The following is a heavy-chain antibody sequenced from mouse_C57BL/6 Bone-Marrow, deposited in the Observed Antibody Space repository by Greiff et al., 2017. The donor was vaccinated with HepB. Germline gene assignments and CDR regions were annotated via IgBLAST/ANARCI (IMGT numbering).Heavy chain of an antibody. CDR1: GYTFTSYW. CDR2: IFPGSGST. J-gene: IGHJ1*03. CDR3: ARDGSRSVRYFDV. V-gene: IGHV1-9*01. Sequence: QVQLKESGAELMKPGASVKLSCKATGYTFTSYWIEWVKQRPGHGLEWIGEIFPGSGSTNYNEKFKGKATFTADTSSNTAYMQLSSLTTEDSAIYSSARDGSRSVRYFDVWGTGTTVTVSS. D-gene: IGHD1-1*01.